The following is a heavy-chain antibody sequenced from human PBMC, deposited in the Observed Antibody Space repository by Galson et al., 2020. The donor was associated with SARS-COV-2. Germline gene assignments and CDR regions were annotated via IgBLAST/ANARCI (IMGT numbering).Heavy chain of an antibody. J-gene: IGHJ3*02. CDR2: IRYDGSNK. CDR1: GFTFSSYG. D-gene: IGHD3-22*01. Sequence: GGSLRLSCAASGFTFSSYGMHWVRQAPGKGLEWVAFIRYDGSNKYYADSVKDRFTISRDNSKNTLYLQMNSLRAEDMAVYYCAKASQSDMIDAFDIWGQGTKVTVSS. CDR3: AKASQSDMIDAFDI. V-gene: IGHV3-30*02.